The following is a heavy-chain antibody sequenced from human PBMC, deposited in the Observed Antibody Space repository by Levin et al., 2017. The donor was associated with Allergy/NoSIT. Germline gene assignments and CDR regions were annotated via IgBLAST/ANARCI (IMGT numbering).Heavy chain of an antibody. V-gene: IGHV3-15*01. Sequence: GGSLRLSCAASGFTFSNAWMNWVRQAPAKGLEWVGRIKSKTDGGTTDYAAPVKGRFTISRDDSKNTLYLQMNSLKTEDTAVYYCTTEFKLRDEYFQHWGQGTLVTVSS. CDR1: GFTFSNAW. CDR2: IKSKTDGGTT. J-gene: IGHJ1*01. CDR3: TTEFKLRDEYFQH. D-gene: IGHD3-10*01.